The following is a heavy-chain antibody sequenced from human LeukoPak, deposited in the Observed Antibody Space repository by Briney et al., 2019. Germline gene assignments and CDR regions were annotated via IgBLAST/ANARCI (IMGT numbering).Heavy chain of an antibody. CDR1: GGSFSDYS. CDR2: IDHSGST. V-gene: IGHV4-34*01. CDR3: ATRLPTDY. Sequence: SETLSLTCAVYGGSFSDYSWSWIRQPPGKGLKWIGEIDHSGSTNYNPSLKSRVTISVDTSKKQFSLKLSSVTAADTAVYYCATRLPTDYWGQGTLVTVSS. D-gene: IGHD2-15*01. J-gene: IGHJ4*02.